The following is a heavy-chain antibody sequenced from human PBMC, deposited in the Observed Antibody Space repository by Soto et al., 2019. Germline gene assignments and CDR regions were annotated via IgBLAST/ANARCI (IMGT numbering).Heavy chain of an antibody. D-gene: IGHD3-22*01. J-gene: IGHJ4*02. CDR3: AREYDSSYFDY. Sequence: ASVKVSCKASGYRFTNHGISWVRQAPGQGLEWMGWISGNDGKTKYARKFQGRVTMTTDTSTSTAYMEMNSLRHDDTAVYYCAREYDSSYFDYWGQGTLVTVSS. V-gene: IGHV1-18*01. CDR1: GYRFTNHG. CDR2: ISGNDGKT.